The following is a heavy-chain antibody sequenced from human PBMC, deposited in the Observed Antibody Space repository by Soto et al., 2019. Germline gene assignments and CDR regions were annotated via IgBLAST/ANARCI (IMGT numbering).Heavy chain of an antibody. D-gene: IGHD3-10*01. CDR2: IIPMLGMS. CDR3: ATNYGSGSTHFDY. CDR1: GDTFNFYT. V-gene: IGHV1-69*02. Sequence: QVQLVQSGAEVKKPGSPVRVSCTASGDTFNFYTISWVRQVPGQGPEWMGRIIPMLGMSNYAQKFQGRVTIMADKSTSTVYMNLSGLTSEDTADYYCATNYGSGSTHFDYWGQGTLVTVSS. J-gene: IGHJ4*02.